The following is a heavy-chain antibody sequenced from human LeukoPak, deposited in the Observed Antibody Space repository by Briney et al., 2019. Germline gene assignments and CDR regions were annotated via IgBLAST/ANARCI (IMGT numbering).Heavy chain of an antibody. D-gene: IGHD5-18*01. J-gene: IGHJ4*02. CDR2: ITGTGGST. CDR1: GFTFSKYA. V-gene: IGHV3-23*01. Sequence: GGSLRLSCAASGFTFSKYAMSWVRQAPGRGLDWVSGITGTGGSTYYADSVKGRFTMSRDNSKKTLDLQMNSLRAEDTAVYYCAKVGGQRIQLWPHDYWGQGTLVTVSS. CDR3: AKVGGQRIQLWPHDY.